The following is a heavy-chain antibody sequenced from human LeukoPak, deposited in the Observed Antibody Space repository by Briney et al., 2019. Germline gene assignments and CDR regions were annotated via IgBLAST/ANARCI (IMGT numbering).Heavy chain of an antibody. Sequence: GGSLRLSCTASGFTFSSYGIHWVRQAPGKGLEWVALISYDGSNKYYADSVRGRFTISRDNSKDTVYVQMNSLRGEDTAVYYCARDRGFSYGIDFWGQGTLVTVSS. V-gene: IGHV3-30*03. CDR2: ISYDGSNK. CDR1: GFTFSSYG. J-gene: IGHJ4*02. D-gene: IGHD5-18*01. CDR3: ARDRGFSYGIDF.